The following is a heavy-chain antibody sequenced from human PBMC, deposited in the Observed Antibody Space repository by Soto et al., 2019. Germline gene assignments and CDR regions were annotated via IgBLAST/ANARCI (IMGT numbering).Heavy chain of an antibody. Sequence: GGSLRLSCAASGFTFSSYSMNWVRQAPGKGLEWVSSISSSSSYIFYADSVKGRFTISRDIAKNSLYLQMNSLRAEDTAVYYCAGDFRDGYNYLFDYWGQGTLVTVSS. D-gene: IGHD5-12*01. V-gene: IGHV3-21*01. J-gene: IGHJ4*02. CDR1: GFTFSSYS. CDR2: ISSSSSYI. CDR3: AGDFRDGYNYLFDY.